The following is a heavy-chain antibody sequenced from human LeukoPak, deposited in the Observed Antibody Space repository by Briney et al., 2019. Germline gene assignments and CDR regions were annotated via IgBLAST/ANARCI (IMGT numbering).Heavy chain of an antibody. CDR2: IRAKVDGGTV. J-gene: IGHJ2*01. D-gene: IGHD1-1*01. Sequence: GGSLRLSCAASGLRLGNAWMSWVRQVPGKGLEWLGRIRAKVDGGTVDYAAPVKGRFTISRDESENTLYLHLTSLKIEDAAVYYCTTLGGDNWFDWYFDLWGRGTLVTVSS. V-gene: IGHV3-15*01. CDR1: GLRLGNAW. CDR3: TTLGGDNWFDWYFDL.